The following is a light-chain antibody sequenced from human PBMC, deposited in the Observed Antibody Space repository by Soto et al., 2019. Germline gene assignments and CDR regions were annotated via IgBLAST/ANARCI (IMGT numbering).Light chain of an antibody. Sequence: EIVLTQSPVTLSLSPGERATLSCRASQSVSSNLAWYQQKPGQAPRLLIYDGSKRAAGVPDRISGDGSGTDYTLTISSLEPEDFAVYYCQQRTRWPMTFGQGTRLEIK. CDR1: QSVSSN. CDR3: QQRTRWPMT. J-gene: IGKJ5*01. V-gene: IGKV3-11*01. CDR2: DGS.